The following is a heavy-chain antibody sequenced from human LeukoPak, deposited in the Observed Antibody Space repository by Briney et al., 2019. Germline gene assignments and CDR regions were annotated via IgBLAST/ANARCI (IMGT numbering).Heavy chain of an antibody. CDR2: IKQDGSEK. J-gene: IGHJ4*02. D-gene: IGHD1-26*01. CDR1: GFTFSSYW. V-gene: IGHV3-7*03. CDR3: AREFVVGAIDFGY. Sequence: GGSLRHSCAASGFTFSSYWMSWVRQAPGKGLEWVANIKQDGSEKYYVDSVKGRFTISRDNAKNSLYLQMNSLRAEDTAVYYCAREFVVGAIDFGYWGQGTLVTVSS.